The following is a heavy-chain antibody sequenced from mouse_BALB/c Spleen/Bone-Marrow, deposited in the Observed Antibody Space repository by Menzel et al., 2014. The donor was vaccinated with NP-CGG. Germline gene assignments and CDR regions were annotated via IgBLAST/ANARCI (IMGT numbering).Heavy chain of an antibody. CDR1: GYTFTDYW. CDR2: INPSSGYT. CDR3: ARRYGSLWYFDV. J-gene: IGHJ1*01. D-gene: IGHD1-1*01. Sequence: VQLVESGAELAKPGAPVKMSCKAFGYTFTDYWMHWVKQRPGQGLEWIGYINPSSGYTEYNQKFKDKATLTADKSSSTAYMQLNIRTSEDSAVYYCARRYGSLWYFDVWGAGTTVTVSS. V-gene: IGHV1-7*01.